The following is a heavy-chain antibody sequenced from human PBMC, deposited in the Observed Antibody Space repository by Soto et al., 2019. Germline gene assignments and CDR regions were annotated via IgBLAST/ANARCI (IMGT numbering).Heavy chain of an antibody. D-gene: IGHD2-15*01. V-gene: IGHV4-31*03. CDR2: IYYSGST. J-gene: IGHJ4*01. CDR1: GGSISSGGYY. CDR3: GRSFGVARAGPLAY. Sequence: PSETLSLTCTVSGGSISSGGYYWSWIRQHPGKGLEWIGYIYYSGSTYYNPSLKSRVTISVDTSKNQFSLKLSSVTAADTAVYYWGRSFGVARAGPLAYWGQGTLGTVSS.